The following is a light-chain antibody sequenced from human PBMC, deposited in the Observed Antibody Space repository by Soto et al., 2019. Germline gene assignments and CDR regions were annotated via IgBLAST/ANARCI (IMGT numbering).Light chain of an antibody. J-gene: IGLJ2*01. V-gene: IGLV1-44*01. Sequence: QSVLTQPPSASGTPGQRVTISCSGSSSNIGSNTVNWYQQLPGTAPKLLIYSNNQRPSGVPDRFSGSKSGTSASLAISGLQSEDEADYYCAAWDDSLNVVVFGGETQLTV. CDR2: SNN. CDR3: AAWDDSLNVVV. CDR1: SSNIGSNT.